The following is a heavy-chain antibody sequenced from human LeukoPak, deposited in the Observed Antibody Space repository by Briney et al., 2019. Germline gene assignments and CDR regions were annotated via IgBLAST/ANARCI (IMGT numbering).Heavy chain of an antibody. Sequence: SETLSLTCGVYDGSFRGYYWTWIRQPPGKGLEWIGKINYSGNTNYNSSLKSRVTISVDTSKNQFSLKLSSLTAADTAVYYCTRASSWKEGPTFAYWGQGTLVTVSS. CDR1: DGSFRGYY. J-gene: IGHJ4*02. CDR2: INYSGNT. CDR3: TRASSWKEGPTFAY. V-gene: IGHV4-34*01. D-gene: IGHD6-13*01.